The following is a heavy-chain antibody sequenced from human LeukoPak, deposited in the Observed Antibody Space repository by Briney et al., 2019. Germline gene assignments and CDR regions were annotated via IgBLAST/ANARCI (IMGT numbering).Heavy chain of an antibody. J-gene: IGHJ4*02. CDR2: IYYSGST. V-gene: IGHV4-39*01. Sequence: SETLSLTCTVSGGSISSSNYYWRWIRQPPGKVLEWIGSIYYSGSTYYNPSLKSRVTMSVDTSKNQFSLKLSSVTAADTAVFYCARLTRGHTSGWTNFDYWGQGTLVTVSS. D-gene: IGHD6-19*01. CDR3: ARLTRGHTSGWTNFDY. CDR1: GGSISSSNYY.